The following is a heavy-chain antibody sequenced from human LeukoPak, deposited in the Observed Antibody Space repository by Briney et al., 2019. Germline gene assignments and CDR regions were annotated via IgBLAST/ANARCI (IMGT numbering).Heavy chain of an antibody. Sequence: GGSLRLSCAASGFNFNSYDMQWVRQSPGKGLEWVTFIRYDGSEKYYVESVEGRFTISRDNSKNTLYLQMNSLRVEDTAVYYCATSVTGHSSPFYYWGQGTLVTVSP. CDR1: GFNFNSYD. CDR3: ATSVTGHSSPFYY. D-gene: IGHD6-13*01. V-gene: IGHV3-30*02. J-gene: IGHJ4*02. CDR2: IRYDGSEK.